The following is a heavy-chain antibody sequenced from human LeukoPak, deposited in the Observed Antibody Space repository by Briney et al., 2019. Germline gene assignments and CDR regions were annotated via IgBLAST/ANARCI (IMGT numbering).Heavy chain of an antibody. CDR3: ARDRAPRGSYEIYYFDY. D-gene: IGHD1-26*01. J-gene: IGHJ4*02. CDR1: GGSISSSSYY. V-gene: IGHV4-39*07. Sequence: PSETLSLTCTVSGGSISSSSYYWGWIRQPPGKGLEWIGSIYYGGNTYYNSSLKNRVTISVDTSKNQFSLKLSSVTAADTAVYYCARDRAPRGSYEIYYFDYWGQGIQVTVSS. CDR2: IYYGGNT.